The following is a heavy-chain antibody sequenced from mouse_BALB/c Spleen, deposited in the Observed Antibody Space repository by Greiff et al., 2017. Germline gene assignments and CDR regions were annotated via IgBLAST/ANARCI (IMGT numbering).Heavy chain of an antibody. CDR1: GFSLTGYG. V-gene: IGHV2-6-7*01. CDR3: ARDWDSSGFQFAY. J-gene: IGHJ3*01. CDR2: IWGDGST. D-gene: IGHD3-2*01. Sequence: VKLMESGPGLVAPSQSLSITCTVSGFSLTGYGVNWVRQPPGKGLEWLGMIWGDGSTDYNSALKSRLSISKDNSKSQVFLKMNSLQTDDTARYYCARDWDSSGFQFAYWGQGTLVTVSA.